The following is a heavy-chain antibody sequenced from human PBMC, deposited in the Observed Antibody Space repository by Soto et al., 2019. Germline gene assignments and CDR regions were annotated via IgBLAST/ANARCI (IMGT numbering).Heavy chain of an antibody. D-gene: IGHD3-10*01. V-gene: IGHV3-9*01. CDR2: ISWNSGSI. CDR3: AKSPVRGASIEPFDY. Sequence: GGSLRLSCAASGFTFDDYAMHWVRQAPGKGLEWVSGISWNSGSIGYADSVKGRFTISRDNAKNSLYLQMNSLRAEDTALYYCAKSPVRGASIEPFDYWGQGTLVTVSS. J-gene: IGHJ4*02. CDR1: GFTFDDYA.